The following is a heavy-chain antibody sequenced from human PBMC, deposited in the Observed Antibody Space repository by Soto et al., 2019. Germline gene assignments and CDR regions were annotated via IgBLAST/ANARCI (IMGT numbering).Heavy chain of an antibody. J-gene: IGHJ4*02. Sequence: SETLSLTCSVSGASISSYYWSWIRQPPGKGLEWIGYFYYSGSTNYNPSLKSRVTVSVDTSKNQFSLKLSSVTAADTAVYYCARSRGGYFDYWGQGTLVTVSS. V-gene: IGHV4-59*01. D-gene: IGHD3-22*01. CDR3: ARSRGGYFDY. CDR2: FYYSGST. CDR1: GASISSYY.